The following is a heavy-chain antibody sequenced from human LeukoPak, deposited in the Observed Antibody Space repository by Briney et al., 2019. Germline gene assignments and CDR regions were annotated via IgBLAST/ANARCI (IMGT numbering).Heavy chain of an antibody. V-gene: IGHV1-18*01. D-gene: IGHD2-2*01. Sequence: GASVKVSCKASGYTFTSYGISWVRQAPGQGLEWMGWISAYNGNTNYAQKFQGRVTMTRDTSISTAYMELSRLRSDDTAVYYCARTLDGVPAARFDYWGQGTLVTVSS. CDR1: GYTFTSYG. CDR3: ARTLDGVPAARFDY. J-gene: IGHJ4*02. CDR2: ISAYNGNT.